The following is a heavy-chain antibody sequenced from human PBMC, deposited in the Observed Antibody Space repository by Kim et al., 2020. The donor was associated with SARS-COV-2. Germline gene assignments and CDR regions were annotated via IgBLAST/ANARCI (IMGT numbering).Heavy chain of an antibody. J-gene: IGHJ6*02. D-gene: IGHD6-13*01. V-gene: IGHV4-59*01. CDR2: IYYSGST. CDR3: ARGPGGSSWYEGWRGADYYYYYGMDV. Sequence: SETRSLTCTVSGGSISSYYWSWIRQPPGKGLEWIGYIYYSGSTNYNPSLKSRVTISVDTSKNQFSLKLSSVTAADTAVYYCARGPGGSSWYEGWRGADYYYYYGMDVWGQGTTVTVSS. CDR1: GGSISSYY.